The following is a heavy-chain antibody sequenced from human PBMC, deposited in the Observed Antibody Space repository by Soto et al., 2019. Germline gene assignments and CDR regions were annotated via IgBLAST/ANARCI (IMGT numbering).Heavy chain of an antibody. V-gene: IGHV4-59*01. D-gene: IGHD3-22*01. CDR1: GDSISSYY. J-gene: IGHJ4*02. CDR2: IYYSGST. CDR3: ARSPPKYYYDSSGYYFL. Sequence: SSETLSLTCTVSGDSISSYYWSWIRQPPGKELKWIGYIYYSGSTNYNPSLKSRVTISVDTSKNQFSLKLSSVTAADTAVYYCARSPPKYYYDSSGYYFLWGQGTLVTVSS.